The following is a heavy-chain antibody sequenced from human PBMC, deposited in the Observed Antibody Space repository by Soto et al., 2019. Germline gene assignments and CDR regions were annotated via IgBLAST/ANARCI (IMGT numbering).Heavy chain of an antibody. Sequence: LRLSCAASGFTFSSYGMHWVRQAPGKGLEWVAVISYDGSNKYYADSVKGRFTISRDNSKNTLYLQINSLRAEDTAVYYCAKPKYCSGGSCYLSYFDYWGQGTLVTVSS. J-gene: IGHJ4*02. CDR2: ISYDGSNK. CDR3: AKPKYCSGGSCYLSYFDY. V-gene: IGHV3-30*18. CDR1: GFTFSSYG. D-gene: IGHD2-15*01.